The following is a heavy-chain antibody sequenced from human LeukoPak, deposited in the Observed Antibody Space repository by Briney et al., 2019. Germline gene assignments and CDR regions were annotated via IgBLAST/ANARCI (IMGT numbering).Heavy chain of an antibody. D-gene: IGHD6-19*01. CDR3: ARYTPVAVAGTNYFDY. CDR2: INQSGST. V-gene: IGHV4-34*01. J-gene: IGHJ4*02. CDR1: AGSFGGYY. Sequence: SETLSLTCAVYAGSFGGYYRSWIRQPPGKGLEWIGEINQSGSTTYNPSLKSRVTISVDTSKNQFSLKLSSVTAADTAVYYCARYTPVAVAGTNYFDYWGQGTLVTVSS.